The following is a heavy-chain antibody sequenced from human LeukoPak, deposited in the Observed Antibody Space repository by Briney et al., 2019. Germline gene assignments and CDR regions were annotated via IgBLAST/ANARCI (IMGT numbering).Heavy chain of an antibody. V-gene: IGHV1-2*02. CDR3: ARHYCSGGSCHDYFDY. Sequence: ASVKVSCKASGYTFTGYYMHWVRQAPGQGLEWMGWINPHTGGTNYAQKFQGRVTMTRDTSISTAYMELSGLTSDDTAVYYCARHYCSGGSCHDYFDYWGQGTLVTVSS. CDR2: INPHTGGT. D-gene: IGHD2-15*01. CDR1: GYTFTGYY. J-gene: IGHJ4*02.